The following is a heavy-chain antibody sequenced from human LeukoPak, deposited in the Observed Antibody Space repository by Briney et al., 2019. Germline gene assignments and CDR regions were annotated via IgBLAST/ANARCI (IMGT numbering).Heavy chain of an antibody. Sequence: GGSLRLSCAAFGFIFDDHGMSWVRQAPGKGLEWVSHIYWSGASTAYADSVEGRFTISRNNAKNSLYLQMNSLRGEDTALYYCVRQSTTYPYYFDFWGQGTLVTVSS. CDR3: VRQSTTYPYYFDF. CDR1: GFIFDDHG. J-gene: IGHJ4*02. V-gene: IGHV3-20*04. D-gene: IGHD1-1*01. CDR2: IYWSGAST.